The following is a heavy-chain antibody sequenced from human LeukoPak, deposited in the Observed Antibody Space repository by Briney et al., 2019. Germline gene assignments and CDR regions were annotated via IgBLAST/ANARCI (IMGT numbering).Heavy chain of an antibody. D-gene: IGHD2-2*02. Sequence: PSETLSLTCTVSGGSISSYYWGWIRQPPGKGLEWIGSIYYSGSTYYNPSLKSRVTISVDTSKNQFSLKLSSVTAADTAVYYCARHQVYCSSTSCYTYYFDYWGQGTLVTVSS. CDR2: IYYSGST. J-gene: IGHJ4*02. V-gene: IGHV4-39*01. CDR3: ARHQVYCSSTSCYTYYFDY. CDR1: GGSISSYY.